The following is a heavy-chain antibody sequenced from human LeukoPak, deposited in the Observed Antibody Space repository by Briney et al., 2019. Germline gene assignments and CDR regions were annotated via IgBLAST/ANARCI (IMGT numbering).Heavy chain of an antibody. CDR3: ASPGRSRLNWYFDL. CDR2: IYSGGST. V-gene: IGHV3-66*02. Sequence: RSGGSLRLSCGPAGFTVSGNYMSWVRQAPGKGLEWVSVIYSGGSTNYADSVKGRFTISRDNSKNTLFLQMNSLRAEDTAVYYCASPGRSRLNWYFDLWGRGTLVTVSS. CDR1: GFTVSGNY. J-gene: IGHJ2*01.